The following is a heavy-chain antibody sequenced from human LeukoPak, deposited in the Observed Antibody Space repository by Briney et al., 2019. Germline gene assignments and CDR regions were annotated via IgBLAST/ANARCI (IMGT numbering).Heavy chain of an antibody. V-gene: IGHV1-2*02. D-gene: IGHD1-26*01. CDR1: GYTFTGYY. CDR3: ARSQGALNDASDI. J-gene: IGHJ3*02. CDR2: INPNSGGT. Sequence: ASVKVSCKASGYTFTGYYMHWVRQAPGQGLEWMGWINPNSGGTNYAQKFQGRVTMTRDTSISTAYMELSRLRSDDTAVYYCARSQGALNDASDIWGQGTMVTVSS.